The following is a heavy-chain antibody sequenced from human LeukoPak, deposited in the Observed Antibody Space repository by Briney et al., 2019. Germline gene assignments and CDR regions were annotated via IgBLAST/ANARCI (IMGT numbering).Heavy chain of an antibody. J-gene: IGHJ4*02. Sequence: SETLSLTCTVSSGSITSSDWWTWVRQPPGKGLEWVGEISHSGTTNYNPSLKTRVTISLDISNNHFSLKLSSVTAADTAVYYCARGGNYIFDYWGQGTLVTVSS. D-gene: IGHD1-26*01. CDR2: ISHSGTT. V-gene: IGHV4-4*02. CDR1: SGSITSSDW. CDR3: ARGGNYIFDY.